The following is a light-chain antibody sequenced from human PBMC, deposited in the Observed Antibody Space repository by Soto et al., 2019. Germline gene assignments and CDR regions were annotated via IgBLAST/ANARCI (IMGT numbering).Light chain of an antibody. CDR3: GTWDSSLSAVV. Sequence: QSVLTQPPSVSAAPGQKVTISCSGSNSNSGNNYVSWYQQLPGTAPKLLIYDNNKRPSGIPDRFSGSKSGTSATLGITGLQTGDEADYYCGTWDSSLSAVVFGGGTKVTVL. CDR2: DNN. V-gene: IGLV1-51*01. J-gene: IGLJ2*01. CDR1: NSNSGNNY.